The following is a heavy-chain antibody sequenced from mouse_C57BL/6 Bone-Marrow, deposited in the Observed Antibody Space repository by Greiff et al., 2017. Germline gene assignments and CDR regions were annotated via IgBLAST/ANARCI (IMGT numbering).Heavy chain of an antibody. J-gene: IGHJ4*01. D-gene: IGHD1-1*01. CDR1: GFTFTDYY. CDR3: ARYTTTVDYAMDY. V-gene: IGHV7-3*01. Sequence: EVQLVESGGGLVQPGGSLSLSCAASGFTFTDYYMSWVRQPPGKALEWLGFIRNKANGYTTEYSASVKGRFTISRDNSQSILYLQMNALRAEDSATYYWARYTTTVDYAMDYWGQGTSVTVSS. CDR2: IRNKANGYTT.